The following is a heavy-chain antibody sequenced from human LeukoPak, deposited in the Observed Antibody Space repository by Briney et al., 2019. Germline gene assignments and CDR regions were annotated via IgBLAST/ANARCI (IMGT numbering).Heavy chain of an antibody. D-gene: IGHD2-15*01. CDR3: ARQQYASGSSYYHDY. CDR2: MYYSGST. Sequence: SETLSLTCTVSGGSISSSTYYWGWIRQPPGKGLEWIGSMYYSGSTYYNSSLKSRVTMFVDTSKNQFSLKLISVTAADTAVYYCARQQYASGSSYYHDYWGRGTLVTVSS. J-gene: IGHJ4*02. V-gene: IGHV4-39*01. CDR1: GGSISSSTYY.